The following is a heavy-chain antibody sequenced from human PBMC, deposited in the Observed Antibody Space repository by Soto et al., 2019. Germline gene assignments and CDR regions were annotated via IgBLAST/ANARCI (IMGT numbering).Heavy chain of an antibody. CDR2: ITDTGVST. CDR1: GFTFFTYA. Sequence: PGGSLRLSCTASGFTFFTYAMTWVRQAPGKGLEWVSSITDTGVSTYYADSVKGRFTISRDNSKNTLYLQMNSLRAEDTAVYYCARDEIPELILWFGELSALSAPSSGLDVWGQGTTVTVSS. V-gene: IGHV3-23*01. CDR3: ARDEIPELILWFGELSALSAPSSGLDV. D-gene: IGHD3-10*01. J-gene: IGHJ6*02.